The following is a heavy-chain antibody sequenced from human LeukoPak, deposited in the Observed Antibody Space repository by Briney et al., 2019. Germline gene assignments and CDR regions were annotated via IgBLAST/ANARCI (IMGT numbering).Heavy chain of an antibody. CDR2: ISSSGTVI. D-gene: IGHD3-10*01. CDR1: GFTFTDYY. J-gene: IGHJ4*02. V-gene: IGHV3-11*01. CDR3: ARYYNC. Sequence: GGSLRLSCAASGFTFTDYYMSWLRQAPGKGLEWVSYISSSGTVIYYGDSVKGRFTISRDNAKKSLYLQMNSLRAEDTAVYYCARYYNCWGQGTLVTVSS.